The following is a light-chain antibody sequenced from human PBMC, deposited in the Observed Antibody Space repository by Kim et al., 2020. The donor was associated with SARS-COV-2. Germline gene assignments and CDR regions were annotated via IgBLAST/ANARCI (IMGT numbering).Light chain of an antibody. V-gene: IGKV3-15*01. CDR3: QQYYDGPRT. CDR2: GAS. Sequence: GYEGERATLTCRDSQSVRSNLAWYHQRPGQPPRLLIYGASTRANDIPARFSGSGSGTEFTLTINSLQSEDFAVYYCQQYYDGPRTFGQGTKVE. J-gene: IGKJ1*01. CDR1: QSVRSN.